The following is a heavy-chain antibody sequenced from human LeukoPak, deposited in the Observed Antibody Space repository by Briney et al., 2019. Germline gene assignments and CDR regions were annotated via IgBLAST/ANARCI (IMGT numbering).Heavy chain of an antibody. D-gene: IGHD5-24*01. J-gene: IGHJ4*02. V-gene: IGHV1-24*01. CDR1: GYTLTELS. CDR3: ARDVAREFDY. Sequence: ASVKVSCKVSGYTLTELSMHWVRQAPGKGLEWMGGFDPEDGETIYAQKFQGRVTMTRDTSTRTIYLQLSSLRSEDTAVYYCARDVAREFDYWGQGALVTVSS. CDR2: FDPEDGET.